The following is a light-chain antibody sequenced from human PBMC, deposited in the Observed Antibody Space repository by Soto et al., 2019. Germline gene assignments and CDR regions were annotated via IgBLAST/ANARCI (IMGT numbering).Light chain of an antibody. Sequence: DIKMTQSPSTLSASVGDRVTSTCRAIQNIRSRLAWFQQKPGKAPKLLIYDASSLESGVPQRFSGSGSGTEFTLTISSLQTDDFSTYYCQQYHSYWTFGQGTKVDIK. V-gene: IGKV1-5*01. J-gene: IGKJ1*01. CDR2: DAS. CDR1: QNIRSR. CDR3: QQYHSYWT.